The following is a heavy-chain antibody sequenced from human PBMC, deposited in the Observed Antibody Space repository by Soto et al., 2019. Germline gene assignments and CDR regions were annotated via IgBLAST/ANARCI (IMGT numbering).Heavy chain of an antibody. D-gene: IGHD5-18*01. V-gene: IGHV3-74*01. CDR2: INSDGSAT. Sequence: GGSLRLSCAASGFTFSSYWMHWVRQTAGKGLVWVSQINSDGSATRSADSVKGRFTISRDNAKNTVYLQMNSLRAEDTAVYYCATLNSFGSDYWGQGTLVTVSS. CDR1: GFTFSSYW. CDR3: ATLNSFGSDY. J-gene: IGHJ4*02.